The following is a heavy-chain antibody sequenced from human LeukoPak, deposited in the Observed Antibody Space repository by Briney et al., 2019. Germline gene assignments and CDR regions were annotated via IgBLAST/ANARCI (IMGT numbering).Heavy chain of an antibody. J-gene: IGHJ4*02. V-gene: IGHV1-69*02. Sequence: SVKVSCKASGGTFSSYTISWVRQAPGQGLEWMGRIIPILGIANCAQKFQGRVTITADKSTSTAYMELSSLRSEDTAVYYCARGSKYYYDSSGDSPVDYWGQGTLVTVSS. CDR3: ARGSKYYYDSSGDSPVDY. CDR1: GGTFSSYT. D-gene: IGHD3-22*01. CDR2: IIPILGIA.